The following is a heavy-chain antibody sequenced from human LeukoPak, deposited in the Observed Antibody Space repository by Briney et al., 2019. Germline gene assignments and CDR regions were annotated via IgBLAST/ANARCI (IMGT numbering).Heavy chain of an antibody. CDR3: ARGSSATVTTSFDY. CDR2: IYYSGNT. CDR1: GGSISSYY. D-gene: IGHD4-17*01. Sequence: SGTLSLTCTVSGGSISSYYWSWIRQPPGKGLEWIGYIYYSGNTNYNPSLKSRVTISVDTSKNQFSLKLSSVTAADTAVYYCARGSSATVTTSFDYWGQGTLVTVSS. V-gene: IGHV4-59*01. J-gene: IGHJ4*02.